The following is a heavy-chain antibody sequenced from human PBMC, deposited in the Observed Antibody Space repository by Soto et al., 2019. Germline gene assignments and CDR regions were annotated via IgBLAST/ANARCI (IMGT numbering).Heavy chain of an antibody. V-gene: IGHV4-34*01. D-gene: IGHD7-27*01. CDR3: ARGWGRIFDY. Sequence: QVQLQQWGAGLLKPSETLSLTCAVYGGSFSGYYWNWIRQPPGKGLEWIGEINHSGSTNYNPSLKSRVTLSADPSKNQFSLKLSSVTAADTAVYYCARGWGRIFDYWGQGTLVTVSS. CDR1: GGSFSGYY. J-gene: IGHJ4*02. CDR2: INHSGST.